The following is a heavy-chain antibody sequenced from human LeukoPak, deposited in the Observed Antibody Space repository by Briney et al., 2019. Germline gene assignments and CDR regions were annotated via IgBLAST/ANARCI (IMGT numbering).Heavy chain of an antibody. CDR2: IKQDGSEK. CDR1: GFTSTNYW. J-gene: IGHJ5*02. CDR3: ARASDPWLQLT. D-gene: IGHD5-24*01. V-gene: IGHV3-7*05. Sequence: GGCRRLSCAAAGFTSTNYWVIWVRQAPGEGREWVGNIKQDGSEKRYADSVRGRFSISRYNAQTSLYLQMNSLRAEDTAVYYCARASDPWLQLTWGQGTLVTVSS.